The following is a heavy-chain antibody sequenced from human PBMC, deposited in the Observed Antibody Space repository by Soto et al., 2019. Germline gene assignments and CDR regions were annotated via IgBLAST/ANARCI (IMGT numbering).Heavy chain of an antibody. CDR3: ATQSDSYYYYYGMDV. V-gene: IGHV4-34*01. Sequence: LSLTCAVYGGSFSGYYWSWIRQPPGKGLEWIGEINHSGSTNYNPSLKSRVTISVDTSKNQFSLKLSSVTAADTAVYYCATQSDSYYYYYGMDVWGQGTTVTVSS. CDR2: INHSGST. CDR1: GGSFSGYY. J-gene: IGHJ6*02. D-gene: IGHD2-15*01.